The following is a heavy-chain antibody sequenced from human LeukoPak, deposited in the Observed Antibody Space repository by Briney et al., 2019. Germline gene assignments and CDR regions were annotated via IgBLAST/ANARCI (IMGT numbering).Heavy chain of an antibody. CDR3: ARGTTRMLDI. D-gene: IGHD4-11*01. J-gene: IGHJ3*02. V-gene: IGHV6-1*01. CDR1: GDSVSSNSAT. CDR2: TYYRSKWYN. Sequence: SQTLSLTCAISGDSVSSNSATWNWIRRSPSRGLEWLERTYYRSKWYNDYAISVESRITINPDTSKNQFSLQLNSVTPEDTAVYYCARGTTRMLDIWGQGTMVAVSS.